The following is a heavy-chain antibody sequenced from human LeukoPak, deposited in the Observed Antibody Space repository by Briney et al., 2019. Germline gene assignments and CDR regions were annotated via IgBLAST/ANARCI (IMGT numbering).Heavy chain of an antibody. CDR3: ARPRLIGEVLDY. D-gene: IGHD3-10*01. J-gene: IGHJ4*01. Sequence: GGSLRLSCAASGFTFSSYAMSWVRQAPGKGLEWVANIKEDGSQKKYVDSVKGRFTISRDNAKNSLYLQMNSLRDDDTAVYYCARPRLIGEVLDYWGQGTLVTVSS. CDR2: IKEDGSQK. V-gene: IGHV3-7*01. CDR1: GFTFSSYA.